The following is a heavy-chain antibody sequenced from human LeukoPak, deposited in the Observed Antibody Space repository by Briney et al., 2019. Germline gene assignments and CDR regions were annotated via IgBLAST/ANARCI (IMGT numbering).Heavy chain of an antibody. Sequence: PSQTLSLTCTVSGGSISSGDYYWSWIRQPPGKGLEWIGYIYYSGSTYYNPSLKSRVTISVDTSKNQFSLKLGSVTAADTAVYYCARGDGSGYPVDYWGQGTLVTVSS. J-gene: IGHJ4*02. CDR3: ARGDGSGYPVDY. D-gene: IGHD3-22*01. CDR1: GGSISSGDYY. V-gene: IGHV4-30-4*01. CDR2: IYYSGST.